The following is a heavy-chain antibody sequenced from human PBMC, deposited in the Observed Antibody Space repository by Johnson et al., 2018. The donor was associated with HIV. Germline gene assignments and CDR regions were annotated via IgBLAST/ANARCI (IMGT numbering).Heavy chain of an antibody. Sequence: QVQLLESGGGVVQPGKSLRLSCVASGFTFSSFALNWVRQAPGKGLEWMAVIAYDGSNKYYADSVKGRFTISRDNSKSTLYLQMNSLRAEDTAVYYCARGVSGSGYYFYLGDAFDIWGQGTMVIVSS. J-gene: IGHJ3*02. CDR2: IAYDGSNK. CDR1: GFTFSSFA. V-gene: IGHV3-30-3*01. D-gene: IGHD3-22*01. CDR3: ARGVSGSGYYFYLGDAFDI.